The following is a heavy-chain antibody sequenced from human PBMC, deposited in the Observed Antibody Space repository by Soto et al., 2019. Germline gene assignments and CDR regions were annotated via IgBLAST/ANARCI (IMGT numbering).Heavy chain of an antibody. CDR3: VWSPKIGVRGAF. V-gene: IGHV3-21*02. J-gene: IGHJ1*01. Sequence: EVQLVESGGGLVKPGWSLRLSCIGSGFSFSAYNMNWVRQAPGKGLEWVSSIKVGSSRIYQPDSMKGRFTISRDDARNSVYLQINSLRAEDTALYFCVWSPKIGVRGAFWGRGTQVTVSS. CDR1: GFSFSAYN. CDR2: IKVGSSRI. D-gene: IGHD3-16*01.